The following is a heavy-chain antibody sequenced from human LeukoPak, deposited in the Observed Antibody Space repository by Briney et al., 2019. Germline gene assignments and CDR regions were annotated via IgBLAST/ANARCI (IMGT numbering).Heavy chain of an antibody. CDR3: TRSYYYDSSGTAGY. Sequence: GGSLRLSCTASGFTFGDYAMSWFRQAPGKGLEWVGFIRSKAYGGTTEYAASVKGRFTILRDDSKSIAYLQMNSLKTEDTAVYYCTRSYYYDSSGTAGYWGQGTLVTVSS. J-gene: IGHJ4*02. D-gene: IGHD3-22*01. CDR1: GFTFGDYA. CDR2: IRSKAYGGTT. V-gene: IGHV3-49*03.